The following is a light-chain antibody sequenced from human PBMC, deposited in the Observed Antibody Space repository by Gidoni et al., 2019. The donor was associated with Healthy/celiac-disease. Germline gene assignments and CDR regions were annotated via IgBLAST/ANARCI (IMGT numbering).Light chain of an antibody. CDR1: ALPKTS. Sequence: SYELTQPPSVSVSPAQTTRFTCSGDALPKTSAYWFQQKPGQAPVLVIYKDSERPSEIPERFSGSSSGTTVTLTTSGVQAEDEADYYWQSADSIGTHVVFGGGTKLTV. CDR2: KDS. V-gene: IGLV3-25*03. J-gene: IGLJ2*01. CDR3: QSADSIGTHVV.